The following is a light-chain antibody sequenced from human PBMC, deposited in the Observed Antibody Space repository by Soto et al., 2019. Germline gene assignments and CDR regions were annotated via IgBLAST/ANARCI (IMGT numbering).Light chain of an antibody. CDR2: GTS. CDR3: LQDYIYPYT. Sequence: IQMTQSPSSLSVSVGDRVTITCRASQDIRNDLGWFQQKPGKAPKLLIYGTSNLQSGVPSRFSGSGSGTDFTLTISSLHPEDFAIYYCLQDYIYPYTFGQWTKLEIK. J-gene: IGKJ2*01. V-gene: IGKV1-6*01. CDR1: QDIRND.